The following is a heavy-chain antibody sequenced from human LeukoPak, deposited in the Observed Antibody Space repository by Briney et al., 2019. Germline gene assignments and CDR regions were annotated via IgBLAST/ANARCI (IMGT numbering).Heavy chain of an antibody. J-gene: IGHJ4*02. CDR3: AKDMDFLWFGELSRGGIDY. CDR1: GFTFSSYA. D-gene: IGHD3-10*01. CDR2: ISWNSGSI. Sequence: PGGSLRLSCAASGFTFSSYAMSWVRQAPGKGLEWVSGISWNSGSIGYADSVKGRFTISRDNAKNSLYLQMNSLRAEDTALYYCAKDMDFLWFGELSRGGIDYWGQGTLVTVSS. V-gene: IGHV3-9*01.